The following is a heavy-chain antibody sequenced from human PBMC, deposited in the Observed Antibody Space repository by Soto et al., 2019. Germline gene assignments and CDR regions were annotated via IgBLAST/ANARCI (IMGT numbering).Heavy chain of an antibody. D-gene: IGHD5-12*01. Sequence: QITLKESGPPLVKPTQTLTLTCTFSGFSLSSTRMAVGWIRQPPGKALEWLALIYWDDDKRYSPFLKSRLTITKDTSQNHVVLTMSNMDPVDTARYYCAHIVVADLVYYFDYLGQGTLVTVSS. CDR1: GFSLSSTRMA. J-gene: IGHJ4*02. V-gene: IGHV2-5*02. CDR2: IYWDDDK. CDR3: AHIVVADLVYYFDY.